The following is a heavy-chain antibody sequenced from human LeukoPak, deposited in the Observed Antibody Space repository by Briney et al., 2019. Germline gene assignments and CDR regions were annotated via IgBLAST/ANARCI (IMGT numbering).Heavy chain of an antibody. CDR3: ARDPVKYSSSSLAAREYFQH. CDR2: IIPIFGTA. CDR1: GGTFISYA. J-gene: IGHJ1*01. V-gene: IGHV1-69*05. D-gene: IGHD6-6*01. Sequence: SVKVSCKASGGTFISYAISWVRQAPGQGREWMGGIIPIFGTANYAQKFQGRVTITTDESTSTAYMELSSLRSEDTAVYYCARDPVKYSSSSLAAREYFQHWGQGTLVTVSS.